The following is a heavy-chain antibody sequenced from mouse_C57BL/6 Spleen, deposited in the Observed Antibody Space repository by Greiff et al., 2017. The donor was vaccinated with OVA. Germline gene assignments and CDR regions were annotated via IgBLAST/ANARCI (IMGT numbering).Heavy chain of an antibody. D-gene: IGHD1-1*01. Sequence: EVKLVESGGGLVKPGGSLKLSCAASGFTFSDYGMHWVRQAPEKGLEWVAYISSGSSTIYYADTVKGRFTISRDNAKNTLFLQMTSLRSEDTAMYYCASNYGSSPYAMDYWGQGTSVTVSS. CDR1: GFTFSDYG. V-gene: IGHV5-17*01. J-gene: IGHJ4*01. CDR2: ISSGSSTI. CDR3: ASNYGSSPYAMDY.